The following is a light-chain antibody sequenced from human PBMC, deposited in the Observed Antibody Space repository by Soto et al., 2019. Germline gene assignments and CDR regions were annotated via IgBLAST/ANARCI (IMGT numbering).Light chain of an antibody. CDR3: VSYTSSGTYV. V-gene: IGLV2-14*01. J-gene: IGLJ1*01. CDR1: RSDVGAYKY. CDR2: EVS. Sequence: SVLAQPASVSGAPGQSIAISWTGTRSDVGAYKYVSSYQKHPRKAPKLVIYEVSNRPSGVSNRFSGSKSANTASLTITRLQAQDETDYYGVSYTSSGTYVFGTGTKVTVL.